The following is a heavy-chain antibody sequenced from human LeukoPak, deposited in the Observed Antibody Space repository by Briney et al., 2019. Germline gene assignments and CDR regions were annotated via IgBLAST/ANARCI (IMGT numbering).Heavy chain of an antibody. CDR2: ISSSSSYI. CDR3: ARAYGRPWFYFDY. CDR1: GFTFSSYS. D-gene: IGHD1-1*01. V-gene: IGHV3-21*01. J-gene: IGHJ4*02. Sequence: GGSLRLSCAASGFTFSSYSMNWVRQAPGKGLEWVSSISSSSSYIYHADSVKGRFTISRDNAKNSLYLQMNSLRAEDTAVYYCARAYGRPWFYFDYWGQGTLVTVSS.